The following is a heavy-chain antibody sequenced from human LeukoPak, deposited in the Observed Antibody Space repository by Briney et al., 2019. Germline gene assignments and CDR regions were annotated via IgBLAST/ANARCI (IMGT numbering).Heavy chain of an antibody. J-gene: IGHJ4*02. CDR3: ARVGSDWYFFDY. D-gene: IGHD6-19*01. CDR2: IYHSGST. CDR1: GGSSNSGGYS. Sequence: SETLSLACAVSGGSSNSGGYSWSWIRQPPGKGLEWIGFIYHSGSTYYNPSLKSRVTISVDRSKNQFSLKLSSVTAADTAVYYCARVGSDWYFFDYWGQGTLATVSS. V-gene: IGHV4-30-2*01.